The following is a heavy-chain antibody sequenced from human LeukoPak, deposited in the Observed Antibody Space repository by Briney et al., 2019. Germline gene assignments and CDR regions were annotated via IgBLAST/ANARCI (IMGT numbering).Heavy chain of an antibody. Sequence: PGGSLRLSCAVSGFTFNTYGMTWVRQAPGKGLEWVSGISGSDGSTYHADSVKGRSTISRDNSKNTLYLQMNSLRGEDTAVYYSAKNIGGLDYWGQGTLVTVSS. CDR3: AKNIGGLDY. CDR2: ISGSDGST. V-gene: IGHV3-23*01. CDR1: GFTFNTYG. J-gene: IGHJ4*02. D-gene: IGHD3-10*01.